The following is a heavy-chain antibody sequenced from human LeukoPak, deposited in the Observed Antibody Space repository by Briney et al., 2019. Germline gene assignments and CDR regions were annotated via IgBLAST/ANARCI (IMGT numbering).Heavy chain of an antibody. V-gene: IGHV4-34*01. D-gene: IGHD3-22*01. CDR3: ARGRNRSGYYYPTNDY. J-gene: IGHJ4*02. CDR1: GGSFSGYY. Sequence: SETRSLTCAVYGGSFSGYYWSWIRQPPGKGLEWIGEINHSGSTNYNPSLKGRVTISVDTSKNQFSLKLSSVTAADTAVYYCARGRNRSGYYYPTNDYWGQGTLVTVSS. CDR2: INHSGST.